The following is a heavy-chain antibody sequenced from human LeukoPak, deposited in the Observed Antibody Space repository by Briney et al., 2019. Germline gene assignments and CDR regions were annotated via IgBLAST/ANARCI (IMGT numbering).Heavy chain of an antibody. D-gene: IGHD3-10*01. J-gene: IGHJ1*01. Sequence: SETLSLTCTVSGGSISSYYWSWIRQPPGKGLEWIGYIYYSGSTNYNPSLKSRVTISVDTSKNQFSLKLSSVTAADTAVYYCARDAAGYYYGSGSHFQHWGQGTLVTVSS. V-gene: IGHV4-59*01. CDR3: ARDAAGYYYGSGSHFQH. CDR2: IYYSGST. CDR1: GGSISSYY.